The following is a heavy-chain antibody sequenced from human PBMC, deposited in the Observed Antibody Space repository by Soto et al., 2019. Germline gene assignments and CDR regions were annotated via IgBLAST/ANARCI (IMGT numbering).Heavy chain of an antibody. D-gene: IGHD2-2*01. J-gene: IGHJ5*01. CDR2: ITGSGGSA. Sequence: EVQLLESGGGLVQPGGSLRLSCAASGFTFSSYAMNWVRQAPGKGLEWVSAITGSGGSAYYADSVKGRFTLSRDNSKNTRYLQMTSLRAEDTAVYYCVKGRPAYQFDYWGQGTLVTVSS. CDR3: VKGRPAYQFDY. CDR1: GFTFSSYA. V-gene: IGHV3-23*01.